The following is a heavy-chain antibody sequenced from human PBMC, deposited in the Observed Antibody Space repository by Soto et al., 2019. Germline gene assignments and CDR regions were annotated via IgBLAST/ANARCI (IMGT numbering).Heavy chain of an antibody. CDR1: WYAFTGYY. J-gene: IGHJ6*02. V-gene: IGHV1-2*04. D-gene: IGHD6-19*01. Sequence: ASVKVTCKASWYAFTGYYMHWVRQAPGQRLEWMGWINPNSGGTNYAQKVQGWVTQTRDTSISTAYMERRRPRTEQPARYFCARDLAVAGTNGMDVGGQGTTVTVSS. CDR2: INPNSGGT. CDR3: ARDLAVAGTNGMDV.